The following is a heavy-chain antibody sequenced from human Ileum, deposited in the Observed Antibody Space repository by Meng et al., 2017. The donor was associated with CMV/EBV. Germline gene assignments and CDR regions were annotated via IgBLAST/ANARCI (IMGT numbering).Heavy chain of an antibody. D-gene: IGHD3-3*01. CDR1: GFTLSRYG. V-gene: IGHV3-33*03. CDR3: IKNTIFGAVTSGGMDV. J-gene: IGHJ6*02. CDR2: IWYDGSNE. Sequence: GGSLRLSCAASGFTLSRYGMHWVRQAPGKGLEWVTFIWYDGSNEYYADSVKGRFTISRDISKNTLYLQMNSLRDEDTAVYYCIKNTIFGAVTSGGMDVWGRGTTVTVSS.